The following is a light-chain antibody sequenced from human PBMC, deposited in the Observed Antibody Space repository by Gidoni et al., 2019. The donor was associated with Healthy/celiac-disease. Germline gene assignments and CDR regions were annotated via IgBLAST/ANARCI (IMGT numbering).Light chain of an antibody. CDR2: DAS. CDR1: QSVSSY. J-gene: IGKJ2*04. Sequence: EIVLTQSPATLSLSPGERATLSCRASQSVSSYLAWYQQKPGQAPRLLIYDASNRATGIPARFSGSGSGTDFTLTISSLGPEDFAVYYCQQRSNWPPGCSFGQGTKLEIK. V-gene: IGKV3-11*01. CDR3: QQRSNWPPGCS.